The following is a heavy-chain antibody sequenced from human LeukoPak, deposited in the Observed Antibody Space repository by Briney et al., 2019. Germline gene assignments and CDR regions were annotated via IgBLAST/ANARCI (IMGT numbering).Heavy chain of an antibody. D-gene: IGHD2-2*01. CDR2: IRGSGGST. J-gene: IGHJ4*02. CDR3: AKDPFEREGIVVVPVATYFDY. V-gene: IGHV3-23*01. Sequence: GGSLRLSCAASGFTFSSYAMSWVRQAPGKGLEWVSAIRGSGGSTYYADSVKGRFTISRDNSKNTLYLQMNSLRAEDTAVYYCAKDPFEREGIVVVPVATYFDYWGQGTLVTVSS. CDR1: GFTFSSYA.